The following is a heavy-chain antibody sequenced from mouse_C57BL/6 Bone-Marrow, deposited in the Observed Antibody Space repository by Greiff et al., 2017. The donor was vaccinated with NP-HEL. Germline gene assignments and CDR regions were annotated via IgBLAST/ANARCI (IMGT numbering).Heavy chain of an antibody. J-gene: IGHJ2*01. D-gene: IGHD1-1*01. CDR2: ISYDGSN. Sequence: EVKLVESGPGLVKPSQSLSLTCSVTGYSITSGYYWNWIRQFPGNKLEWMGYISYDGSNNYNPSLKNRISITRDTSKNQFFLKLNSVTTEDTATYYCARGTTVVANNYWGQGTTLTVSS. CDR3: ARGTTVVANNY. CDR1: GYSITSGYY. V-gene: IGHV3-6*01.